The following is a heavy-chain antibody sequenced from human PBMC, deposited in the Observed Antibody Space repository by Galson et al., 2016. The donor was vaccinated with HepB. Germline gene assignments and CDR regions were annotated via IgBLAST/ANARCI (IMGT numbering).Heavy chain of an antibody. D-gene: IGHD1-1*01. CDR1: GYIFTNYN. CDR2: ISPHNGDT. V-gene: IGHV1-18*01. CDR3: ARDRGVTTYNDY. J-gene: IGHJ4*02. Sequence: SVKVSCKASGYIFTNYNIAWVRQVPGQGLEWMGWISPHNGDTDYAQSLQGRLTVTADTSTSTAYMDLKSLRSDDTAIYYCARDRGVTTYNDYWGQGTLVTVSS.